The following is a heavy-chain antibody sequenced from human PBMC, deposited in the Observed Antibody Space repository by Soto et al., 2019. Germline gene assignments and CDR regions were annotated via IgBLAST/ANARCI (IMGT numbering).Heavy chain of an antibody. CDR1: GFIFSSYA. D-gene: IGHD1-26*01. CDR3: AKEGGSYYSYYYYGMDV. CDR2: ISGGGDDT. V-gene: IGHV3-23*01. Sequence: GGSLRLSCAASGFIFSSYAMSWVRQARGKGLEWVSIISGGGDDTYYADSVKGRFTLSRDNSKKTLYLQMNSLRAEDTAIYYCAKEGGSYYSYYYYGMDVWGQGTTVTVSS. J-gene: IGHJ6*02.